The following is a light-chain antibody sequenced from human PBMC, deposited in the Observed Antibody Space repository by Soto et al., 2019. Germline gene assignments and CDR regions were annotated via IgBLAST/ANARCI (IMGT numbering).Light chain of an antibody. J-gene: IGKJ1*01. CDR3: QLYGSSPPRT. Sequence: EIVLTQSPGTLSLSPGERATLSCRASQSVSSSYLGWYQQKPGQAPRLLIYGASSRATGIPDRFSGSGSGTDFTLTIASLEPEDFAVYYCQLYGSSPPRTFGQGTKVEIK. V-gene: IGKV3-20*01. CDR1: QSVSSSY. CDR2: GAS.